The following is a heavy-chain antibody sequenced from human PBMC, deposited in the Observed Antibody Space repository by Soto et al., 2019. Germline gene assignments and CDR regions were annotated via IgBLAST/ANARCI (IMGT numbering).Heavy chain of an antibody. Sequence: GGSLRLSCAASGFTFSSYGMHWVRQAPGKGLEWVAVISYDGSNKYYADSVKGRFTISRDNSKNTLYLQMNSLRAEDTAVYYCAKTTYSSSWHPPFDYWGQGTLVTVSS. CDR1: GFTFSSYG. J-gene: IGHJ4*02. CDR2: ISYDGSNK. CDR3: AKTTYSSSWHPPFDY. V-gene: IGHV3-30*18. D-gene: IGHD6-13*01.